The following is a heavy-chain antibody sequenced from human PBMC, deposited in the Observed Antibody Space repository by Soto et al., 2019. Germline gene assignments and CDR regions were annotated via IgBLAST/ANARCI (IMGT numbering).Heavy chain of an antibody. J-gene: IGHJ5*02. CDR2: IIPILGIA. D-gene: IGHD2-15*01. CDR3: ASSVVVVAAPYDP. CDR1: GGTLSSYT. V-gene: IGHV1-69*02. Sequence: QVQLVQSGAEVKKPGSSVKVSCKASGGTLSSYTISWVRQAPGQGLEWMGRIIPILGIANYAQKFQGRVTITADKSTSTAYMELSSLRSEDTAVYYCASSVVVVAAPYDPWGQGTLVTVSS.